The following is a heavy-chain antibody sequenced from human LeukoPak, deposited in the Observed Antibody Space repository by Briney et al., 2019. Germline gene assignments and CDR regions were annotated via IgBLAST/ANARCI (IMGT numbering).Heavy chain of an antibody. J-gene: IGHJ4*02. V-gene: IGHV4-4*02. Sequence: PSETLSLTCAVSGDSFIGNNWWSWVRQPPGQGLEWTGEISLSGLTNYNPSLKSRVTVSLDKSKNHLSLNLTSVTAADTAVYYCSRENGAFSPFGYWGQGTLVTVPS. D-gene: IGHD2-8*01. CDR3: SRENGAFSPFGY. CDR1: GDSFIGNNW. CDR2: ISLSGLT.